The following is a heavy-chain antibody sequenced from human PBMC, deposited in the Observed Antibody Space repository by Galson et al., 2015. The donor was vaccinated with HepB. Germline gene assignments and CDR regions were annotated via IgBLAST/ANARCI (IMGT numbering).Heavy chain of an antibody. CDR3: VKAPWTRGNY. V-gene: IGHV3-48*02. J-gene: IGHJ4*02. CDR1: GFTFSSYT. D-gene: IGHD3-10*01. Sequence: SLRLSCAASGFTFSSYTMNWVRQAPGKGLEWIAYITTNSDSKDYADSVKGRFTVSRDNARSSPYPQMDSLGHEDTAVYHCVKAPWTRGNYWGQGTLVIVSS. CDR2: ITTNSDSK.